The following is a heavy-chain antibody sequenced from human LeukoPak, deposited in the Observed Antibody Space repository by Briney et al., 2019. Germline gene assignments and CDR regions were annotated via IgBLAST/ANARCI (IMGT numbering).Heavy chain of an antibody. J-gene: IGHJ6*02. V-gene: IGHV3-23*01. CDR1: GITFSNYA. CDR3: AKGPHEYYYYYGMDV. CDR2: ISGSGGST. Sequence: GGSLRLSCVASGITFSNYAVSWVRQAPEKGLDWVSAISGSGGSTYYADSVKGRFTISRDNSKNTLYLQMNSLRAEDTAVYYCAKGPHEYYYYYGMDVWGQGTTVTVSS.